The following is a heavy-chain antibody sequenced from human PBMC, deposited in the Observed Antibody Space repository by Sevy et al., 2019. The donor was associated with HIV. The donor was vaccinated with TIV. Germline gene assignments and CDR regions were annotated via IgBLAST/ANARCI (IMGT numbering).Heavy chain of an antibody. CDR3: ARDLRRGFDP. V-gene: IGHV4-31*03. J-gene: IGHJ5*02. CDR1: GGSISSGGYY. CDR2: IYYSGST. Sequence: SETLSLTCTVSGGSISSGGYYWSWIRQHPGKGLEWIGYIYYSGSTYYNPSLKSRVTISVDTSKNQYSLKLSSVTAADTAVYYCARDLRRGFDPWGQGTLVTVSS.